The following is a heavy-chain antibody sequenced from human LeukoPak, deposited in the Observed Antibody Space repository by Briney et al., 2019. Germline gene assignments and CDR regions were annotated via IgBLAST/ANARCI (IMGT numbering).Heavy chain of an antibody. CDR2: ISGSGGST. J-gene: IGHJ4*02. CDR3: AKGGHYSFFDY. D-gene: IGHD4-11*01. V-gene: IGHV3-23*01. Sequence: GGSLRLSCAASGFTFSSYAMSWVRQAPGKGLEWVSAISGSGGSTDYADSVKGRFIISRDNSKNTLSLQMNSLRVEDTAIYYCAKGGHYSFFDYWGQGTLVTVSS. CDR1: GFTFSSYA.